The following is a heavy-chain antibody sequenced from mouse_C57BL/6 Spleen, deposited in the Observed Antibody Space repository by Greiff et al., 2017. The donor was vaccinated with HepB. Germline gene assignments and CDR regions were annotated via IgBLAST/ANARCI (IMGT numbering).Heavy chain of an antibody. J-gene: IGHJ3*01. CDR2: IDPENGDT. D-gene: IGHD1-1*01. V-gene: IGHV14-4*01. CDR3: TTPITTVVATRRAY. Sequence: VQLKESGAELVRPGASVKLSCTASGFNIKDDYMHWVKQRPEQGLEWIGWIDPENGDTEYASKFQGKATITADTSSNTAYLQLSSLTSEDTAVYYCTTPITTVVATRRAYWGQGTLVTVSA. CDR1: GFNIKDDY.